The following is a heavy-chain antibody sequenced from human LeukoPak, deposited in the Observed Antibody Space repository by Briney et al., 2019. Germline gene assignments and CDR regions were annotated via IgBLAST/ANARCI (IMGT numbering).Heavy chain of an antibody. CDR2: ISGSGAST. J-gene: IGHJ4*02. D-gene: IGHD4-17*01. CDR3: ARDADGDYGV. V-gene: IGHV3-23*01. CDR1: GFTFSTNA. Sequence: PGGSLRLSCLTSGFTFSTNAMSWVRQAPGKGLEWISGISGSGASTYYADSVTGRFTISRDNSRNTLYLQMNSLRGDDTAVYYCARDADGDYGVWGQGTLVTVSS.